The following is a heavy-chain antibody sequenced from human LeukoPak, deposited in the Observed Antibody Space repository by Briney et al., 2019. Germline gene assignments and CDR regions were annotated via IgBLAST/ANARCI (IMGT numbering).Heavy chain of an antibody. Sequence: PGGSLRLSCAASGFTFSNAWMSWVRHAPGKGLEWVGRIKSKTDGGTTDYAAPVKGRFTISRDGSKNTLYLQMNSLKTEDTAVYYCTTAFAEYYDYVWGSYRQGTDYWGQGTLVTVSS. CDR1: GFTFSNAW. V-gene: IGHV3-15*01. CDR2: IKSKTDGGTT. D-gene: IGHD3-16*02. CDR3: TTAFAEYYDYVWGSYRQGTDY. J-gene: IGHJ4*02.